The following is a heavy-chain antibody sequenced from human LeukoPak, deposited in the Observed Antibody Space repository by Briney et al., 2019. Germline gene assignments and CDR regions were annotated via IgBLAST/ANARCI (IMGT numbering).Heavy chain of an antibody. J-gene: IGHJ4*02. CDR3: AKDDAWLRFGE. V-gene: IGHV3-30*02. D-gene: IGHD3-10*01. CDR2: IRYDGRNK. CDR1: GLTFSSYG. Sequence: GGSLRLSCAASGLTFSSYGMHWVRQAPGKGLEWVAFIRYDGRNKYYADSVKGRFTISRDNSKNTVYLQVISLTAEDTAVYYCAKDDAWLRFGEWSQGTLVTVSS.